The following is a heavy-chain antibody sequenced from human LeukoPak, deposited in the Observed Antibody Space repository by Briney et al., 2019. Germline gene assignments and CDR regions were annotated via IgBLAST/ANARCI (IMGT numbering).Heavy chain of an antibody. Sequence: PSETLSLTCAVYGGSFSGYYWSWIRQPPGKGLEWMGEINHRGSNNYHPSLKSRVTISVDTSKNQFSLKLSSVTAADTAVYYCARGRGRWGIDYWGQGTLVTVSS. CDR1: GGSFSGYY. CDR2: INHRGSN. D-gene: IGHD7-27*01. J-gene: IGHJ4*02. V-gene: IGHV4-34*01. CDR3: ARGRGRWGIDY.